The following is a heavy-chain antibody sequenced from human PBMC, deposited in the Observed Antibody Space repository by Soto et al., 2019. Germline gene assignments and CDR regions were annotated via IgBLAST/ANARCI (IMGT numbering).Heavy chain of an antibody. J-gene: IGHJ3*01. CDR2: ISSNGGSA. Sequence: EVQLVESGGGLVQPGGSLRLSCAASGFTFSNYAMHWVRQAPGKGLEFVSGISSNGGSAYYANSVKGRFTSSRDDSKNTLYLQMGSLRAEDMAVYFCARGGISVSMVRGVMYNDAFDLWGQGTMVTVSS. CDR3: ARGGISVSMVRGVMYNDAFDL. CDR1: GFTFSNYA. D-gene: IGHD3-10*01. V-gene: IGHV3-64*01.